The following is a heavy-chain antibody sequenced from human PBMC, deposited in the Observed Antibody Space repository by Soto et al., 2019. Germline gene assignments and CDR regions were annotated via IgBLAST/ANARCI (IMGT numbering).Heavy chain of an antibody. CDR3: VRDIGQYFRSGYMDV. Sequence: EVQLVESGGGLVKPGESLRLSCAASGFTCYSFSMNWVRQAAGRGPEWVSSIDTTSNYIYYADSVRGRFTIARDNAKDSLYLQMDSLRAEDTAVYYCVRDIGQYFRSGYMDVWGRGTTVTVSS. D-gene: IGHD3-9*01. CDR1: GFTCYSFS. V-gene: IGHV3-21*01. J-gene: IGHJ6*03. CDR2: IDTTSNYI.